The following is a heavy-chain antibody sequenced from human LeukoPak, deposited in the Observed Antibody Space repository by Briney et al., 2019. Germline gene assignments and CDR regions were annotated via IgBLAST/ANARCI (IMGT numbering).Heavy chain of an antibody. J-gene: IGHJ4*02. CDR1: GGSFSGYY. D-gene: IGHD1-1*01. V-gene: IGHV4-34*01. CDR2: INHSGST. CDR3: ARGLDKRGYYFDY. Sequence: SSETLSLTCAVYGGSFSGYYWSWIRQPPGKGLEWIGEINHSGSTNYNPSLKSRVTISVDTSKNQFSLKLSSVTAADTAVYYCARGLDKRGYYFDYWGQGALVTVSS.